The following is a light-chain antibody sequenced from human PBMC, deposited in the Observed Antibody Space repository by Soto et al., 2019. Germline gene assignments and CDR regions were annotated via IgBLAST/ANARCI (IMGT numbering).Light chain of an antibody. CDR1: SSDVGGYNY. CDR2: EVS. V-gene: IGLV2-14*01. Sequence: ALTQPASVSGSPGQSITISCTGTSSDVGGYNYVSWYQQHPGKAPKLMIYEVSNRPSGVSNRFSGSKSGNTASLTISGLQAEDEADYYCSSYTSSSLYVFGTGTKVTVL. J-gene: IGLJ1*01. CDR3: SSYTSSSLYV.